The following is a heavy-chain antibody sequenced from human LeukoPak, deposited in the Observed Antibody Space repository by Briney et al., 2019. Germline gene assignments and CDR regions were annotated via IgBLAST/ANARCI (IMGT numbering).Heavy chain of an antibody. D-gene: IGHD2-15*01. J-gene: IGHJ5*02. V-gene: IGHV4-34*01. Sequence: NTSETLSLTCAVNGGPFRDYYWNWIRQPPGKGLEWIGEINHSGNTNYNPSLKSRATISTDTSNNQFSLKLSSVTAADTAVYYCARDPEGSGNWFDLWGQGTLVTVSS. CDR2: INHSGNT. CDR1: GGPFRDYY. CDR3: ARDPEGSGNWFDL.